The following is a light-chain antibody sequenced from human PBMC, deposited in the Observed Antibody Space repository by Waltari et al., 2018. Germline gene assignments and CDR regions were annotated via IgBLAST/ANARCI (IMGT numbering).Light chain of an antibody. V-gene: IGKV1-5*03. CDR3: QHYSTYSWT. Sequence: IHLIQSSPTLSASEGDRITMTCRASQTVSRWLAWYQQKPGKAPKLLIYKTSTLESGVPSRFSGSGSGTEFSLTISSLQPDDFATYYCQHYSTYSWTFGQGTKLEIK. CDR2: KTS. CDR1: QTVSRW. J-gene: IGKJ1*01.